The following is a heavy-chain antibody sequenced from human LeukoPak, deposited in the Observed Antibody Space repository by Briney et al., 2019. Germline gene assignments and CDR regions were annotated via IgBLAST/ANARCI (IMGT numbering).Heavy chain of an antibody. V-gene: IGHV3-74*01. CDR2: IRSDVTST. CDR3: ARVISDLLDFNFYY. CDR1: GFIFNNYW. D-gene: IGHD3-16*01. Sequence: GGSLRLSCAASGFIFNNYWMHWVRQAPGKGVEWVSGIRSDVTSTSYAPSVNRPFTISRDNPKSMLYLQMNTVRAEDSPLYYCARVISDLLDFNFYYWGQGTLFTVSS. J-gene: IGHJ4*02.